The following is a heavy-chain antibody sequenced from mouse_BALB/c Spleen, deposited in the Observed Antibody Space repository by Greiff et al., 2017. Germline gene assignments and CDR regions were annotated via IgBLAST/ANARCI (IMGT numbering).Heavy chain of an antibody. J-gene: IGHJ3*01. CDR1: GFNIKDYY. CDR2: IDPENGET. CDR3: NAAYGYDVRAY. Sequence: VQLQQSGAELVRSGASVKLSCTATGFNIKDYYMHWVKQRPEQGLEWIGWIDPENGETEYAPKFQGKATMTADTSSNTAYLQLSSLTSEDTAVYYCNAAYGYDVRAYWGQGTLVTVSA. D-gene: IGHD2-2*01. V-gene: IGHV14-4*02.